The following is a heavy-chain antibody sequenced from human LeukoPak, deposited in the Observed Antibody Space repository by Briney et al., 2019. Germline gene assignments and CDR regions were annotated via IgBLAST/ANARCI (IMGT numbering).Heavy chain of an antibody. V-gene: IGHV1-18*01. D-gene: IGHD4-17*01. Sequence: GASVKLSCKASGYTFTSYGISWVRQAPGQGLEWMGWISAYNGNTNYAQKLQGRVTMTTDTSTSTAYMELRSLRSDDTAVYYCARDDPSDYGDYYEYFQHWGQGTLVTVSS. CDR3: ARDDPSDYGDYYEYFQH. CDR2: ISAYNGNT. CDR1: GYTFTSYG. J-gene: IGHJ1*01.